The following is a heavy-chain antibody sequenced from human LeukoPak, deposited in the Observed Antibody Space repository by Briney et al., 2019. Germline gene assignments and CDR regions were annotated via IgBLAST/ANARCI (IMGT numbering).Heavy chain of an antibody. D-gene: IGHD6-13*01. V-gene: IGHV3-30-3*01. CDR3: ARGSSWYGHNWFDP. J-gene: IGHJ5*02. Sequence: GRSLRLSCAASGFTFSSYAMHWVRQAPGKGLEWVAVISYDGSNKYYADSVKGRFTISRDNSKNTLYLQMNSLRAEDTAVYYCARGSSWYGHNWFDPWGQGTLVTVFS. CDR1: GFTFSSYA. CDR2: ISYDGSNK.